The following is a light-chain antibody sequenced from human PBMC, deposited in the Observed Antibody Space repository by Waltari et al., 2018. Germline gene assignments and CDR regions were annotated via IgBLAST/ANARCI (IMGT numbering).Light chain of an antibody. J-gene: IGLJ1*01. CDR1: SRDVGGYDY. CDR3: CSFAGSYTYV. V-gene: IGLV2-11*01. Sequence: QSALTQPRSVSGSPGQSVTISCAGTSRDVGGYDYVSWFQQHPGKVPKLLIYDVNERPSDVPDRFSGSKSANTASLTISGLHAEDEADYYCCSFAGSYTYVFGSGNRVTVL. CDR2: DVN.